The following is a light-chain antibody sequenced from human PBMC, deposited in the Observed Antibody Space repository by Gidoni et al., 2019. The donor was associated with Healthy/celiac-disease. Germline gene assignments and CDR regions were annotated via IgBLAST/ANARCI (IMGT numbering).Light chain of an antibody. Sequence: EIVMTQSPATLSVSPGERATLSCRASQSVSSNLAWYQQNPGQAPRLLIYGASTRATGIPARFSGSGSGTEFPLTISSLQSEDFAFYYCQQYNNWPPYTFGQGTKLEIK. V-gene: IGKV3-15*01. CDR1: QSVSSN. CDR2: GAS. CDR3: QQYNNWPPYT. J-gene: IGKJ2*01.